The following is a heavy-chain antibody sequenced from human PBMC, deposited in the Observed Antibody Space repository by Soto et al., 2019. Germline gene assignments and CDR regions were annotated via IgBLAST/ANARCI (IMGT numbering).Heavy chain of an antibody. D-gene: IGHD2-2*01. V-gene: IGHV3-15*07. CDR1: GFTFSNAW. J-gene: IGHJ6*02. CDR3: TTGEGHCSSTSCYYYYYGMDV. Sequence: GGSLRLSCAASGFTFSNAWMNWVRQAPGKGLEWVGRIKSKTDGGTTDYAAPVKGRFTISRDDSKNTLYLQMNSLKTEDTAVYYCTTGEGHCSSTSCYYYYYGMDVWGQGTTVTVSS. CDR2: IKSKTDGGTT.